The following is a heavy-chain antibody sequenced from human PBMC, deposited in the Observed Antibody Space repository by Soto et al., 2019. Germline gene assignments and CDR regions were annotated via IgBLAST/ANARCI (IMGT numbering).Heavy chain of an antibody. D-gene: IGHD2-21*02. J-gene: IGHJ2*01. CDR2: IRKDGGDK. Sequence: EVQLVESGGGLVQPGGSLRLSCVASGFTFSNYWMGWVRQAPGKGLEWVANIRKDGGDKRDLDSVKGRFTISRDNAQNSLYLQMNSLRAEDTAVYYCARIDCGGNCYSRSWYFDIWGRGTLVTVSS. CDR3: ARIDCGGNCYSRSWYFDI. V-gene: IGHV3-7*03. CDR1: GFTFSNYW.